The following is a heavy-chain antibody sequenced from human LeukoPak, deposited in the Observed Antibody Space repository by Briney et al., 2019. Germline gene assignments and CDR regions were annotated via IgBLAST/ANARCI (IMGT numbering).Heavy chain of an antibody. CDR1: GGSFSGYY. CDR2: INHSGST. V-gene: IGHV4-34*01. J-gene: IGHJ3*02. Sequence: SETLSLTCAVYGGSFSGYYWSWIRQPPGKGLEWVGEINHSGSTNYNPSLKSRVTISVDTSKNQFSLKLSSVTAADTAVYYCARDSSADAFDIWGQGTMVTVSS. D-gene: IGHD2-15*01. CDR3: ARDSSADAFDI.